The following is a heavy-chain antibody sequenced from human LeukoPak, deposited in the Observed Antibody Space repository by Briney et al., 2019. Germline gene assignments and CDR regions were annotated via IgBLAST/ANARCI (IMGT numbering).Heavy chain of an antibody. Sequence: SETLSLTCTVSGCTISSYYWSWIRQPPGKGLEWIGYIYYSGSTNYNHSIRSRVTISVDRSKNQSSLKLSAVTAADTDVYYCARHPLSSSWYWGYYDSSGPFDYWGQGTLVTVSS. J-gene: IGHJ4*02. D-gene: IGHD3-22*01. CDR3: ARHPLSSSWYWGYYDSSGPFDY. CDR2: IYYSGST. V-gene: IGHV4-59*08. CDR1: GCTISSYY.